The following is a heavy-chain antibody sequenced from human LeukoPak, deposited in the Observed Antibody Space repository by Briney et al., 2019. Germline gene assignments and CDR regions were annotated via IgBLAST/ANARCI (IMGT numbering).Heavy chain of an antibody. Sequence: ASVKVSCKASGYTFTSYDINWVRQATGQGLEWMGWMNPNSGNTGYAQKFQGRVTITRNTSISTAYMELSSLRSEDTAVYYCARERLANKAVAGTSYSLLPYNWFDPWDQGTLVTVSS. CDR2: MNPNSGNT. D-gene: IGHD6-13*01. CDR1: GYTFTSYD. J-gene: IGHJ5*02. V-gene: IGHV1-8*03. CDR3: ARERLANKAVAGTSYSLLPYNWFDP.